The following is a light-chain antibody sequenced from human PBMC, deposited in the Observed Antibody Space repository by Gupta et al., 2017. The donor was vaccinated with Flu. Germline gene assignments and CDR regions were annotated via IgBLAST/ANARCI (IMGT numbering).Light chain of an antibody. CDR1: QSRVDSDGNTY. J-gene: IGKJ1*01. V-gene: IGKV2-30*01. CDR2: KVS. Sequence: DVVMTQSPLSLPVTLGQPASISCRSSQSRVDSDGNTYLTWFQQRPGQAPRRLIYKVSNRDAGVTDRFSGSGLGKDLTLKSSRGEEEDVGGYYCRQITHWPPWTFGQGTKVEIK. CDR3: RQITHWPPWT.